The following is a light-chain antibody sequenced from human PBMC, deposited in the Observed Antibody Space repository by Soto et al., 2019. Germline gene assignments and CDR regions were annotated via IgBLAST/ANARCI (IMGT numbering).Light chain of an antibody. CDR3: QQRSNWPPFT. V-gene: IGKV3-11*01. CDR1: QSVSSY. CDR2: DAS. J-gene: IGKJ4*01. Sequence: EIVLTQSPATLSLSPGERATLSCRASQSVSSYLAWYQQKPGQAPRLLIYDASNRATGIPARFSGSGSGTDVTITISSLEPEDFAVYYCQQRSNWPPFTFGGGTKVEIK.